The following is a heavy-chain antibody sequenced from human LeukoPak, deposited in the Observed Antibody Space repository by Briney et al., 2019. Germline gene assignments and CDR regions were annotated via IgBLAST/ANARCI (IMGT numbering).Heavy chain of an antibody. V-gene: IGHV1-69*13. CDR3: AREVLSGSYFILYFDY. Sequence: ASVKVSCKASGYTFISYYLHWVRQAPGQGLEWMGGIIPIFGTANYAQKFQGRVTITADESTSTAYMELSSLRSEDTAVYYCAREVLSGSYFILYFDYWGQGTLVTVSS. D-gene: IGHD1-26*01. J-gene: IGHJ4*02. CDR2: IIPIFGTA. CDR1: GYTFISYY.